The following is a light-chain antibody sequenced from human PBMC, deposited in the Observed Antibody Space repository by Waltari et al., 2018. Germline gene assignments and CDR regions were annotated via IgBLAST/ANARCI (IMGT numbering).Light chain of an antibody. V-gene: IGKV1-5*03. CDR3: QQYDSEIT. CDR2: KAS. J-gene: IGKJ5*01. Sequence: DIQMTQSPSTLSASVGDRVTITCRASQNSIRYLAWYQQKPGRATKLLIYKASSLESGVPSRSSGSGSGTEFTLTISSLEPDAFATYFCQQYDSEITFGQGTRLEIK. CDR1: QNSIRY.